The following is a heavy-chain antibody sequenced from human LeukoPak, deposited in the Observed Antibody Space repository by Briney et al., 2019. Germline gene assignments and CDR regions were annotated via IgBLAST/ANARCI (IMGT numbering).Heavy chain of an antibody. J-gene: IGHJ4*02. CDR3: ATEIVGANDY. CDR2: ISSSSSTI. Sequence: GGSLRLSCAASGFTFSSYSMNWVRQAPGKGQEWVSYISSSSSTIYYADSVKGRFTISRDNAKNSLYLQMNSLRAEDTAVYYCATEIVGANDYWGQGTLVTVSS. V-gene: IGHV3-48*01. D-gene: IGHD1-26*01. CDR1: GFTFSSYS.